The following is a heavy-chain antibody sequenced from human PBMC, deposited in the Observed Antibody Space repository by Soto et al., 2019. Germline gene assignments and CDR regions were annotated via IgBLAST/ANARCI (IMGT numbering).Heavy chain of an antibody. CDR3: ARDWAVNYGSGSYGMDV. CDR2: IYYSGST. V-gene: IGHV4-31*03. J-gene: IGHJ6*02. D-gene: IGHD3-10*01. CDR1: GGSISSGGYY. Sequence: PSETLSLTCTVSGGSISSGGYYWSWIRQHPGKGLEWIGYIYYSGSTYYNPSLKSRVTISVDTSKNQFSLKLSSVTAADTAVYYCARDWAVNYGSGSYGMDVWGQGTTVTVSS.